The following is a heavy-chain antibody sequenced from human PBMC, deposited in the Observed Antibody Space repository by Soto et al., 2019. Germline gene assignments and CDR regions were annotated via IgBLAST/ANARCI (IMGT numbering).Heavy chain of an antibody. Sequence: PSETLSLTCTVSGGSISSGDYYWSWIRQPPGKGLEWIGYIYYSGSTYYNPSLKSRVTISVDTSKSQFSLKLSSVTAADTAVYYCARDRAYYESSGLYFDYWGQGTLVTVSS. CDR3: ARDRAYYESSGLYFDY. J-gene: IGHJ4*02. CDR2: IYYSGST. D-gene: IGHD3-22*01. V-gene: IGHV4-30-4*02. CDR1: GGSISSGDYY.